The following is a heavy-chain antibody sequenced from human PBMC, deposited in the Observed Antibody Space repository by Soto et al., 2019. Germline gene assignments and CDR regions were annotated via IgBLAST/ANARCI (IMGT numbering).Heavy chain of an antibody. CDR3: ARDSGAIQDDAFDI. CDR1: GFTFCSYS. Sequence: GGSPRLSCAASGFTFCSYSMNWVRQAPGKGLEWVSSISSSSSYIYYADSVRGRFTISRDNAKNSLYLQMNSLRAEDTAVYYCARDSGAIQDDAFDIWGQGTMVTVSS. D-gene: IGHD3-10*01. V-gene: IGHV3-21*01. J-gene: IGHJ3*02. CDR2: ISSSSSYI.